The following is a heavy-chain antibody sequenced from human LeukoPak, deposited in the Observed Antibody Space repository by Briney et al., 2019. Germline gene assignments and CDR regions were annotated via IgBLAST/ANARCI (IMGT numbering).Heavy chain of an antibody. CDR3: ARVRVGATTRRFYYYYGMDV. CDR1: GGSISSSSYY. D-gene: IGHD1-26*01. V-gene: IGHV4-39*02. J-gene: IGHJ6*02. Sequence: SETLSLTCTVSGGSISSSSYYWGWIRQPPGKGLEWIGSIYYSGSTYYNPSLKSRVTISVDNAKNSLYLQMNSLRAEDTAVYYCARVRVGATTRRFYYYYGMDVWGQGTTVTVSS. CDR2: IYYSGST.